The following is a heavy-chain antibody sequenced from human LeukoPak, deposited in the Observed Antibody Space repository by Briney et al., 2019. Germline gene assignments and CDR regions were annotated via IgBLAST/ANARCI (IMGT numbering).Heavy chain of an antibody. D-gene: IGHD2-15*01. CDR2: IYYSEST. CDR3: ARVGEGGFDY. V-gene: IGHV4-59*01. J-gene: IGHJ4*02. CDR1: GDSISAYY. Sequence: SETLSLTCTVSGDSISAYYWSWIRQPPGKGLEWIGYIYYSESTNYNPSLKSRVTISADTSKNQFSLKLNSVTAADTAVYYCARVGEGGFDYWGQGTLVTVS.